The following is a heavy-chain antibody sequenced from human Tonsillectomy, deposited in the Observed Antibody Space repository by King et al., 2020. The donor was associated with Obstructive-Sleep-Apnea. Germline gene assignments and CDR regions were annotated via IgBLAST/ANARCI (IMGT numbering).Heavy chain of an antibody. CDR2: MNPNSGDT. J-gene: IGHJ6*02. Sequence: QLVQSGAEVKKPGASMKVSCKASGSTFTSYDSNWVRQATGQGLEGMGWMNPNSGDTVYTQKFQGRVTMTRNIPIDKAYVELSSLKAEDTAVYFCARGRLVFYAMDVWGQGTTVTVSS. CDR1: GSTFTSYD. D-gene: IGHD5/OR15-5a*01. V-gene: IGHV1-8*01. CDR3: ARGRLVFYAMDV.